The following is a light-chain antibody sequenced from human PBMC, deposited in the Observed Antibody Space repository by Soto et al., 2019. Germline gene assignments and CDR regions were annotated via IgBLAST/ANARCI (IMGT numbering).Light chain of an antibody. CDR2: DVS. CDR3: NSYTSSSTPYV. J-gene: IGLJ1*01. V-gene: IGLV2-14*01. Sequence: QSALTQPASVSGSPGQSITISCTGTSSDVGGYNYVSWYQQHPGKAPKLMIYDVSSRPSGVSNRFSGSKSGNTASLTISGLQAEDEADYYCNSYTSSSTPYVFGTGTKVTV. CDR1: SSDVGGYNY.